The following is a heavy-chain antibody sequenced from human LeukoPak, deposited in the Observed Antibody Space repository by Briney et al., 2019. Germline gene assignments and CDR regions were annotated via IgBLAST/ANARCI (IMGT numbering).Heavy chain of an antibody. CDR1: GFIFSSYA. CDR3: ARGESWGFFDY. Sequence: GGSLRLSCAASGFIFSSYAMSWVRQAPGKGLEWVSAISGSGGSTYYADSVKGRFTISRDNAKNSLYLQMNSLRAEDTAVYYCARGESWGFFDYWGQGTLVTVSS. J-gene: IGHJ4*02. CDR2: ISGSGGST. V-gene: IGHV3-23*01. D-gene: IGHD3-16*01.